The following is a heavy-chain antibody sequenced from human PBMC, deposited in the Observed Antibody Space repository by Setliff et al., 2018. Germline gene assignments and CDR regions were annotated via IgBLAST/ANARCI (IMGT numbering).Heavy chain of an antibody. CDR1: GFTFSSYT. Sequence: GGSLRLSCAASGFTFSSYTMNWVRQAPGKGLEWVTAISSSSTYIFYADSVKARFTISRHNARNALYLQMNSLRAEDTAVYFCAREHPPGAFSYMDVWGKGTTVTVSS. CDR2: ISSSSTYI. V-gene: IGHV3-21*01. CDR3: AREHPPGAFSYMDV. J-gene: IGHJ6*03.